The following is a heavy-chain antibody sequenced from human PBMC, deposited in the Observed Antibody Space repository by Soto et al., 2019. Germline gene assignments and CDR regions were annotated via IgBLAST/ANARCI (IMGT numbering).Heavy chain of an antibody. CDR2: ISGSGGST. Sequence: GGSLRLPCAASGFTFSTYAMSWVRQAPGKGLEWVSVISGSGGSTYYADSVKGRFTISRDNSKNTLYLQMNSLRAEDTAVYYCAKMGSGDFWSGKYNWFDPWGRGTLVTVSS. D-gene: IGHD3-3*01. J-gene: IGHJ5*02. CDR3: AKMGSGDFWSGKYNWFDP. V-gene: IGHV3-23*01. CDR1: GFTFSTYA.